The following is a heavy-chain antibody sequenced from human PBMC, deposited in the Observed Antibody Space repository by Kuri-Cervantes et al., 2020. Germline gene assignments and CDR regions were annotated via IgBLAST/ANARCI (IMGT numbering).Heavy chain of an antibody. V-gene: IGHV3-21*01. CDR1: GFTFSSYS. J-gene: IGHJ4*02. CDR2: ISSSSSYI. CDR3: ARGFVGPDY. D-gene: IGHD3-3*01. Sequence: GESLKISCAASGFTFSSYSMNWVRQAPGKGLEWVSSISSSSSYIYYADSVKGRFTMSRDNAKNTLYLQMNSLRAEDTAVYYRARGFVGPDYWGQGTLVTVSS.